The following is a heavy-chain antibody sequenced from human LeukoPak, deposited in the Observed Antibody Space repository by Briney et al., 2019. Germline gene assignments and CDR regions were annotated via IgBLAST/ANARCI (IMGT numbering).Heavy chain of an antibody. CDR1: GGTFSSYA. D-gene: IGHD6-19*01. V-gene: IGHV1-69*05. Sequence: SVKVSCKASGGTFSSYAISWVRQAPGQGLEWMGGIIPIFGTANYAQKFQGRVTITTDESTSTAYMELSRLRSEDTAVYYCARDQYSSGWFYFDYWGQGTLVTVSS. J-gene: IGHJ4*02. CDR2: IIPIFGTA. CDR3: ARDQYSSGWFYFDY.